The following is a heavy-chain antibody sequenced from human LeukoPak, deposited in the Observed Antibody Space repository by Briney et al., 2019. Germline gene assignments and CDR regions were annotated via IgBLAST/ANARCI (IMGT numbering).Heavy chain of an antibody. D-gene: IGHD6-19*01. CDR3: AKDIVPDSGWDLDY. V-gene: IGHV3-23*05. Sequence: GGSLRLSCVAPGITFSTYSMTWVRQRPGKGLEWVASIYNSGTKIFYADSVKGRFTISRDNSNNVLFLQMDSLRAEDSAIYYCAKDIVPDSGWDLDYWGRGTLVTVSS. CDR2: IYNSGTKI. J-gene: IGHJ4*02. CDR1: GITFSTYS.